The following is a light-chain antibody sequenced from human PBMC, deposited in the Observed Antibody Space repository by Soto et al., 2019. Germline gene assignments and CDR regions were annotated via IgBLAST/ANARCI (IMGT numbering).Light chain of an antibody. CDR2: DVT. J-gene: IGLJ1*01. CDR1: SSDINTYIY. Sequence: QSALTQPASVSGSPGQSITISCTGTSSDINTYIYISWYQQHPGKAPKLIIYDVTNRPPGVSNRFSGSKSGNTASLTISGLQDEDEADYYCSSYTISTLVFATGTKLTVL. CDR3: SSYTISTLV. V-gene: IGLV2-14*03.